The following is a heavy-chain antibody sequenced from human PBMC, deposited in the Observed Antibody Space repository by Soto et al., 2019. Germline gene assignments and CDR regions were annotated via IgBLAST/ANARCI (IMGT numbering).Heavy chain of an antibody. V-gene: IGHV3-9*01. CDR1: GFTFDDYA. CDR3: AKDLGPQAFYYMDV. CDR2: ISWNSGSI. J-gene: IGHJ6*03. Sequence: EVQLVESGGGLVQPGRSLRLSCAASGFTFDDYAMHWVRQAPGKGLEWVSGISWNSGSIGYADSVKGRFTISRDNAKNSLDLQMNSLRAEDTALYYCAKDLGPQAFYYMDVWGKGTTVTVSS.